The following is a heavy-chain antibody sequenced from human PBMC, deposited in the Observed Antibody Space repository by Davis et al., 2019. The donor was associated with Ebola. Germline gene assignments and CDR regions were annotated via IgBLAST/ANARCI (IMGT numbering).Heavy chain of an antibody. V-gene: IGHV3-21*01. J-gene: IGHJ6*02. CDR1: GFTFSSYS. Sequence: GESLKISCAASGFTFSSYSMNWVRQAPGKGLEWVSSISSSSSYIYYADSVKGRFTISRDNAKNSLYLQMNSLRAEDTAVYYCARDERRYYYYGMDVWGQGTTVTVSS. CDR3: ARDERRYYYYGMDV. D-gene: IGHD5-24*01. CDR2: ISSSSSYI.